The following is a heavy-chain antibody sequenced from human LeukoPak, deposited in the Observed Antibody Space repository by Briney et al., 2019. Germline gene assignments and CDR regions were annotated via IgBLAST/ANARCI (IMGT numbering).Heavy chain of an antibody. V-gene: IGHV3-48*01. Sequence: GGSLRLSCAASGFTFSSYSMNWVRQAPGKGLEWVSYISSSSSTMYYADSVKGRFTISRDNAKNSLYLQMNSLRAEDTAVYYCAREGRGSGSYYRIKHYYYYYGMDVWGQGTTVTVSS. J-gene: IGHJ6*02. CDR1: GFTFSSYS. D-gene: IGHD3-10*01. CDR2: ISSSSSTM. CDR3: AREGRGSGSYYRIKHYYYYYGMDV.